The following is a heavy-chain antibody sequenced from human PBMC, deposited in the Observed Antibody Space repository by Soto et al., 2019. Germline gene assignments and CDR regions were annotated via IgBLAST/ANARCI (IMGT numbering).Heavy chain of an antibody. V-gene: IGHV1-46*03. D-gene: IGHD3-10*01. CDR2: INPSGGST. Sequence: GASVKVSCKASGYTFTIYYMQWVRQAPGQGLEWMGIINPSGGSTTYAQKFQGRVTMTRDTSTSTVYMELSSLRSEDTAVYFCARDSITIYSTLDYYGMEVWGQGTTVTVSS. J-gene: IGHJ6*02. CDR1: GYTFTIYY. CDR3: ARDSITIYSTLDYYGMEV.